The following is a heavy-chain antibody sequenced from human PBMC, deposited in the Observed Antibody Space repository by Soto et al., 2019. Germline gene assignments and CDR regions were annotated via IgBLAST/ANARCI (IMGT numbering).Heavy chain of an antibody. CDR1: GFTFSSYG. J-gene: IGHJ6*02. Sequence: GGSLRLSCAASGFTFSSYGMHWVRQAPGKGLEWVAVIWYDGSNKYYADSVKGRFTISRDNSKNTLYLQMNSLRAEDTAVYYCARDWGYDFWSGYYTGLNYYYYGMDVWGQGTTVTVS. D-gene: IGHD3-3*01. V-gene: IGHV3-33*01. CDR3: ARDWGYDFWSGYYTGLNYYYYGMDV. CDR2: IWYDGSNK.